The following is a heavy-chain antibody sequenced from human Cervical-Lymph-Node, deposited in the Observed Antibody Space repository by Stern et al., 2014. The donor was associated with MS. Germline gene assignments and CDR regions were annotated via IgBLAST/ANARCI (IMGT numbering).Heavy chain of an antibody. D-gene: IGHD2-2*01. CDR3: ARGVVSVSTLGDYYYGMDV. Sequence: EVQLVESGGGLVQPGGSLRLSCAGFNFRSYWMHWVRQAPGKGLVWVACINSDGSRRYADSVKGRCTISRDNAKNTMYLQMSSLRVEDTAVYYCARGVVSVSTLGDYYYGMDVWGQGTTVTVSS. CDR2: INSDGSR. CDR1: FNFRSYW. J-gene: IGHJ6*01. V-gene: IGHV3-74*01.